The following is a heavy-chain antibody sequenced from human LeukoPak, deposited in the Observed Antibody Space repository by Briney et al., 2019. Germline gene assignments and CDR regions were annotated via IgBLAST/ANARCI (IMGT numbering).Heavy chain of an antibody. Sequence: GGSLRLSFAASGFTFSSYSMNWVRQAPGKGLEWVSSISSSSSYIYYADSVKGRFTISRDNAKNSLYLQMNSLRAEDTAVYYCARDRSSTSPYWFDPWGQGTLVTVSS. D-gene: IGHD2-2*01. V-gene: IGHV3-21*01. J-gene: IGHJ5*02. CDR2: ISSSSSYI. CDR3: ARDRSSTSPYWFDP. CDR1: GFTFSSYS.